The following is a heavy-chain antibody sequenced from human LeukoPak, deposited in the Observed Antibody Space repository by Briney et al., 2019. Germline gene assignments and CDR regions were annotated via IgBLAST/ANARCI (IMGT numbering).Heavy chain of an antibody. CDR2: IYHSGSS. V-gene: IGHV4-38-2*02. D-gene: IGHD5-18*01. J-gene: IGHJ6*03. CDR1: GYSISSGYY. CDR3: ARDLGDTTMDYYYYYMDI. Sequence: PSETLSLTCTVSGYSISSGYYWGWMRQPPGKGLEWIGTIYHSGSSYYNPSLKSRVTISVDTSKNQFSLKLSSVTAADTAVYYCARDLGDTTMDYYYYYMDIWGKGTTVTVSS.